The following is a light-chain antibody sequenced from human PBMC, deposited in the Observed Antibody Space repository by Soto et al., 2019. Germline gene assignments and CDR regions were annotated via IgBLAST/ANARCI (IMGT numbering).Light chain of an antibody. J-gene: IGKJ4*01. V-gene: IGKV1-13*02. CDR1: QGISSD. CDR2: DAS. Sequence: AIQLTQSPSSLSASVGDRVTITCRASQGISSDLAWYQQKPGKAPNLLIYDASSLESGVPSRFSGSGSGTDFTLTISSLQPEDFATYYCQQFNSYPLTFGGGTKVDI. CDR3: QQFNSYPLT.